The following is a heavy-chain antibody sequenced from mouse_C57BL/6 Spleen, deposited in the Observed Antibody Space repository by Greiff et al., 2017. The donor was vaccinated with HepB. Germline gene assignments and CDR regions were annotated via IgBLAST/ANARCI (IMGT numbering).Heavy chain of an antibody. D-gene: IGHD1-1*01. V-gene: IGHV1-26*01. Sequence: VQLQQSGPELVKPGASVKISCKASGYTFTDYYMNWVKQSHGKSLEWIGDINPNNGGTSYNQKFKGKATLTVDKSSSTAYMELRSLTSEDSAVYYCARRNYGYWGQGTTLTVSS. J-gene: IGHJ2*01. CDR2: INPNNGGT. CDR3: ARRNYGY. CDR1: GYTFTDYY.